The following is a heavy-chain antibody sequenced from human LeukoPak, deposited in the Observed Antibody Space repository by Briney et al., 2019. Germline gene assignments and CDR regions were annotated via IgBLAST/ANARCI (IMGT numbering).Heavy chain of an antibody. CDR3: ARVPDIVGGRESYYYYGMDV. CDR2: IIPILGIA. Sequence: GASVKVSCKASGGTFSSYAISWVRQAPGQGLEWMGRIIPILGIANYAQKFQGRVTITADKSTSTAYMELSSLRSEDTAVYYRARVPDIVGGRESYYYYGMDVWGQGTTVTVSS. V-gene: IGHV1-69*04. J-gene: IGHJ6*02. D-gene: IGHD2-15*01. CDR1: GGTFSSYA.